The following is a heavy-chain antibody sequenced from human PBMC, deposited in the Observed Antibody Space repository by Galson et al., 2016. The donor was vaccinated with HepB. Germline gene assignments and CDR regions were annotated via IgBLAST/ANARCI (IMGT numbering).Heavy chain of an antibody. CDR3: ARDGQTGYSFWHFDP. D-gene: IGHD3-9*01. V-gene: IGHV1-69*04. Sequence: SVKVSCKASGGNSTSYGFHWVRQAPGQGLEWMGRIIAVLNISSYAEKFKARVTITADRPTGTVYMKVTNLRAEDTAIYYCARDGQTGYSFWHFDPWGQGTLVTVSS. J-gene: IGHJ5*02. CDR2: IIAVLNIS. CDR1: GGNSTSYG.